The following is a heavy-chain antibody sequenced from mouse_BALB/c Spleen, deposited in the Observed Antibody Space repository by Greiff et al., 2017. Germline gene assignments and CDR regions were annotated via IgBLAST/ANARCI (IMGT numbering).Heavy chain of an antibody. D-gene: IGHD2-4*01. J-gene: IGHJ4*01. V-gene: IGHV5-9-3*01. CDR2: ISSGGSYT. Sequence: EVKLMESGGGLVKPGGSLKLSCAASGFTFSSYALSWVRQTPEKRLEWVATISSGGSYTYYPDSVKGRFTISRDNAKNTLYLQRSSLRSEDTAMYYCARQTMIYAMDDWGQGTAVTVSS. CDR1: GFTFSSYA. CDR3: ARQTMIYAMDD.